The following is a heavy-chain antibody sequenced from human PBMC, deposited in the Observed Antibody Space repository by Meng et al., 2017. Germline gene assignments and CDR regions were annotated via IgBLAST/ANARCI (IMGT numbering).Heavy chain of an antibody. CDR1: GFTFSSYA. V-gene: IGHV3-23*01. Sequence: GGSLRLSCAASGFTFSSYAMSWVRQAPGKGLEWVSAISGSGGSTYYADSVKGRFTISRDNSKNTLYLQMNSLRAEDTAVYYCAKAHKYYYDSSGYWDLDYWGQGTLVTVSS. D-gene: IGHD3-22*01. J-gene: IGHJ4*02. CDR2: ISGSGGST. CDR3: AKAHKYYYDSSGYWDLDY.